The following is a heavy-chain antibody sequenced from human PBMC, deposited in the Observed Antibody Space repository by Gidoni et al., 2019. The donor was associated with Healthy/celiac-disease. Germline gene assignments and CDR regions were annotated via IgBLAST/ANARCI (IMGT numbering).Heavy chain of an antibody. D-gene: IGHD3-3*01. CDR1: GFTFVDYA. CDR3: TRDLFGPVSASVFEH. V-gene: IGHV3-49*03. CDR2: IISKAYGGTK. Sequence: EVQLVESGGGLVQPGRSLRLSCTASGFTFVDYAMSWFRQAPGKGLEWVGFIISKAYGGTKEYAASVKGRFNISRDDSKSIAYLQMSSLKTEDTAVYYCTRDLFGPVSASVFEHWGQGTLVTVSS. J-gene: IGHJ5*02.